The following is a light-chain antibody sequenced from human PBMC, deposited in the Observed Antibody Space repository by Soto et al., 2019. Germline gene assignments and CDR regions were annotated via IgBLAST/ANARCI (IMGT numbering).Light chain of an antibody. CDR2: GAS. V-gene: IGKV3-15*01. CDR3: QQYNNWLT. CDR1: QSVSSN. J-gene: IGKJ4*01. Sequence: EIVMTQSPATLSVSPGERATLSCRASQSVSSNSAWYQQKLGQAPRLLIYGASTRATGIPARFSGSGSGTEFTLTISSLQSEDFAVYYCQQYNNWLTFGGGTKVEI.